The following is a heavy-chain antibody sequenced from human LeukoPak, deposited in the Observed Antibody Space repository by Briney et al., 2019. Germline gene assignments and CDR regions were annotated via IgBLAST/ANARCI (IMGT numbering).Heavy chain of an antibody. Sequence: PGGSLRLSCVASGFTFSGHWMHWVRQVPGKGLLAVSRITPDGRATAYADSVKGRFTISRDNAKNTPYLEMNSLTAEDTALYYCTRSGYYNGYDYWGQGTLVTVSS. CDR1: GFTFSGHW. CDR2: ITPDGRAT. CDR3: TRSGYYNGYDY. D-gene: IGHD2/OR15-2a*01. V-gene: IGHV3-74*03. J-gene: IGHJ4*02.